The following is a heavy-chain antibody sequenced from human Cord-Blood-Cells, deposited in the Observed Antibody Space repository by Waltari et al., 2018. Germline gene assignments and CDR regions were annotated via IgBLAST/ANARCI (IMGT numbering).Heavy chain of an antibody. CDR3: ARDNWGSGRAFDI. D-gene: IGHD7-27*01. CDR1: GFTFSSYA. J-gene: IGHJ3*02. CDR2: ISYDGSNK. V-gene: IGHV3-30-3*01. Sequence: QVQLVESGGGVVQPGRSLRLSCAVSGFTFSSYAMHWVRQAPGKGLEWVAVISYDGSNKYYADSVKGRFTISRDNSKNTLYLQMNSLRAEDTAVYYCARDNWGSGRAFDIWGQGTMVTVSS.